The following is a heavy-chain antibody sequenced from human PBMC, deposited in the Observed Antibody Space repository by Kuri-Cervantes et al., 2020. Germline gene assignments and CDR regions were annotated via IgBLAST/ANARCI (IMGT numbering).Heavy chain of an antibody. D-gene: IGHD3-22*01. J-gene: IGHJ4*02. CDR1: GYTFTSYG. CDR3: ARETLVRGYYDSSGYWEERLPDY. Sequence: ASVKVSCKASGYTFTSYGISWVRQAPGQGLEWMGWISAYNGNTNYAQKLQGRVTMTTDTSTSTAYMELRSLRSDDTAVYYCARETLVRGYYDSSGYWEERLPDYWGQGTLVTVSS. CDR2: ISAYNGNT. V-gene: IGHV1-18*01.